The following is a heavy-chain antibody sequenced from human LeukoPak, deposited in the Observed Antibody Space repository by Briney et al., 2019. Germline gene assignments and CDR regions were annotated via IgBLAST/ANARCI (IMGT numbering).Heavy chain of an antibody. CDR1: GFTFSSDW. J-gene: IGHJ6*02. Sequence: PGGSLRLSCVASGFTFSSDWMSWVRQAPWKGLEWVSVIYSGGSTYYADSVKGRFTISRDNSKNTLYLQMNSLRAEDTAVYYCARGYYGSGFSADVWGQGTTVTVSS. CDR3: ARGYYGSGFSADV. CDR2: IYSGGST. V-gene: IGHV3-53*01. D-gene: IGHD3-10*01.